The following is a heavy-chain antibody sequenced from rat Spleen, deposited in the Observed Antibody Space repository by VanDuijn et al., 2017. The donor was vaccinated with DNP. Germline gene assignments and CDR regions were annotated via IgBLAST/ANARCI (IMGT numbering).Heavy chain of an antibody. D-gene: IGHD4-3*01. V-gene: IGHV10-4*01. CDR1: GFDFNTYA. CDR2: ISIKTHNYAT. Sequence: EVQLVESGGGLVQPKGSLKLSCAASGFDFNTYAMSWVRQAPGKGLDWVASISIKTHNYATLYADSVKERFTISRDDSQSMVYLQMNSLRSEDMATYYCVRWNSGHFDYWGQGVMVTVSS. CDR3: VRWNSGHFDY. J-gene: IGHJ2*01.